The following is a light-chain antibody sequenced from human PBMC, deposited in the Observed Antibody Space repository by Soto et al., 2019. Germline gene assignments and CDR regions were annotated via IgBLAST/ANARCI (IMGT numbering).Light chain of an antibody. CDR1: QSVSSSY. Sequence: RVLTQSPGTLSLSPGERATLSCRASQSVSSSYLAWYQQKPGQAPRLLIYGASSRATGIPDRFSGSGSGTDFTLTISRLEPEDFAVYYCQQYGSSRTFGQGTKVEIK. V-gene: IGKV3-20*01. CDR2: GAS. J-gene: IGKJ1*01. CDR3: QQYGSSRT.